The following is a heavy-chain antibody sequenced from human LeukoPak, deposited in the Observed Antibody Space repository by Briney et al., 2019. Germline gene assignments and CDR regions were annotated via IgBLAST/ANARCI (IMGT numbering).Heavy chain of an antibody. J-gene: IGHJ4*02. CDR2: IRYDGNSK. V-gene: IGHV3-30*02. CDR3: AKDPSGTYCGDY. Sequence: PGGSLRLSCAASGFTFSSFAMHWVRQAPGKGLDWVAFIRYDGNSKYYADSVKGRFTVSRDNSKNTLYLQMNSLRDEDTALYYCAKDPSGTYCGDYWGQGTLVTVSS. CDR1: GFTFSSFA. D-gene: IGHD1-26*01.